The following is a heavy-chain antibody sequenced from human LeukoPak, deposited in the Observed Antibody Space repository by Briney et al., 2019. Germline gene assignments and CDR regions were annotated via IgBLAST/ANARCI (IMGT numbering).Heavy chain of an antibody. V-gene: IGHV4-31*03. CDR3: ARGRSTSCYPDY. D-gene: IGHD2-2*01. J-gene: IGHJ4*02. Sequence: PSETLSLTCTVPGGSISSGGYYWSWIRQHPGKGLEWIGYIYYSGSTYYNPSLKSRVTISVDTSKNQFSLKLSSVTAADTAVYYCARGRSTSCYPDYWGQGTLVTVSS. CDR1: GGSISSGGYY. CDR2: IYYSGST.